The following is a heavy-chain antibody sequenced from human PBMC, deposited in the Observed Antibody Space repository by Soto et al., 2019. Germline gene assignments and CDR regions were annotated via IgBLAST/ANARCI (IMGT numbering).Heavy chain of an antibody. J-gene: IGHJ4*02. CDR1: GGSISSYY. CDR2: IFYSGST. CDR3: ARRWGPTFDF. V-gene: IGHV4-59*01. Sequence: QVQLQESGPGLVKPSETLSLTCTVSGGSISSYYWSWIRQPPGKGLEWIGYIFYSGSTNYNPSLKSRVTISVGTAKNQFSLKLSSVTAADTAVYFCARRWGPTFDFWGQGTLVTVSS. D-gene: IGHD1-26*01.